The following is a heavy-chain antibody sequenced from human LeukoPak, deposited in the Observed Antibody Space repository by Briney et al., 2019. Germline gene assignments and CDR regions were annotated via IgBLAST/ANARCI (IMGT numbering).Heavy chain of an antibody. CDR3: AREVPDSIGYYFDY. D-gene: IGHD3-22*01. V-gene: IGHV4-59*01. Sequence: SETLSLTCNVSGGSIRSYYWSWIRQPPGKGLEWIGFFSYSGYTNYNPSLKSRVTISVDTSKNQFSLKLSSVTAADTAVYHCAREVPDSIGYYFDYWGQGTLVTVSS. CDR1: GGSIRSYY. CDR2: FSYSGYT. J-gene: IGHJ4*02.